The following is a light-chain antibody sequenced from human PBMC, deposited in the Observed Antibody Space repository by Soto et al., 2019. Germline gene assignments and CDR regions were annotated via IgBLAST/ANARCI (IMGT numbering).Light chain of an antibody. CDR2: GAS. J-gene: IGKJ1*01. CDR3: QQYDGWPGT. CDR1: QSVRSN. V-gene: IGKV3-15*01. Sequence: EIVMTQSPATLSVSPGERATLSCRASQSVRSNLAWYQQTPGQTSRLLIYGASIRATGIPARFSGSGSGTEFTLTISSLQSEDFAVYYCQQYDGWPGTFGHGTKVEIK.